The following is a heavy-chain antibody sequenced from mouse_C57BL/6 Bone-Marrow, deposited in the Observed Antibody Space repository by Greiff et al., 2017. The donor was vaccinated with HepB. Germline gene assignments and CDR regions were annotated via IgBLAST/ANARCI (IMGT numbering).Heavy chain of an antibody. V-gene: IGHV1-69*01. Sequence: QVQLQQPGAELVMPGASVKLSCKASGYTFTSYWMHWVKQRPGQGLEWIGEIDPSDSYTNYNQKFKGKSTLTVDKSFSTAYMQLSSLTCEDSAVYYCSRLTTVVAHYYAMDYWGQGTSVTVSS. CDR1: GYTFTSYW. D-gene: IGHD1-1*01. CDR2: IDPSDSYT. CDR3: SRLTTVVAHYYAMDY. J-gene: IGHJ4*01.